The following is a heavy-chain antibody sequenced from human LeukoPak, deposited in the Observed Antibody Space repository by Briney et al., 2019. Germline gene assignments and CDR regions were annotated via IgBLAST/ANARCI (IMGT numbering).Heavy chain of an antibody. D-gene: IGHD2-2*01. CDR1: DGPFSGYY. V-gene: IGHV4-34*01. CDR3: ARVPGQKYCSSTSCYAPPDY. CDR2: VNHGGST. J-gene: IGHJ4*02. Sequence: SETLSLTCAVYDGPFSGYYWSWIRRPPGKGLEWIGEVNHGGSTNYNPSLKSRVTISVDTSKTQFSLKLSSVTAADTAVYYCARVPGQKYCSSTSCYAPPDYWGQGTLVTVSS.